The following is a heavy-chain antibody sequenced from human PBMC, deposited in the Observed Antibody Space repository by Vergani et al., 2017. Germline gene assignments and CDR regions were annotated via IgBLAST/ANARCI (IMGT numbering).Heavy chain of an antibody. CDR3: AKKPGISTTRNYNTMNV. J-gene: IGHJ6*02. CDR2: ISPGASTV. D-gene: IGHD1-1*01. V-gene: IGHV3-11*04. Sequence: LEESGGGSVKPGGSLRLSCAASGFKFSDHYMSWIRQAPGKGLEWVSHISPGASTVSYTDSVTGRFTVSRDNNNNSLTLDMTTLRVEDTAVYYCAKKPGISTTRNYNTMNVGGQGTTVTVSS. CDR1: GFKFSDHY.